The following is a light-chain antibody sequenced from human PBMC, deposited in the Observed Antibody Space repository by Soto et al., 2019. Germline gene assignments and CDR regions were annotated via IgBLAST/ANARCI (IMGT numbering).Light chain of an antibody. Sequence: ENILMLAPETPPLSPEERATLSFRASQTVSSNYLAWCQQRPGQAPRLLIYGASTRAAGIPDRFSGSGSGTDFTLTITRLEPEDSAVYFCQQYTGPPTTFGQGTRLEIK. CDR2: GAS. CDR1: QTVSSNY. V-gene: IGKV3-20*01. J-gene: IGKJ5*01. CDR3: QQYTGPPTT.